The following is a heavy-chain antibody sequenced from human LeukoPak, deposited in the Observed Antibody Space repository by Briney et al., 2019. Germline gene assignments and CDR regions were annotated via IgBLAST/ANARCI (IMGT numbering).Heavy chain of an antibody. D-gene: IGHD3-22*01. CDR2: ISGSGGST. CDR1: GFTFSSYA. Sequence: PGGSLRLSCAASGFTFSSYAMSWVRQAPGKGLEWVSAISGSGGSTYYADSVKGRFTISRDNSKNTLYLQMNSLRAEDTAVYYCAKDRNYYDSSGYNDYRGQGTLVTVSS. V-gene: IGHV3-23*01. CDR3: AKDRNYYDSSGYNDY. J-gene: IGHJ4*02.